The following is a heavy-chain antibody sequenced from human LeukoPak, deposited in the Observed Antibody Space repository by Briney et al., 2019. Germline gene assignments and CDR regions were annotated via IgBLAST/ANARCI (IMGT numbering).Heavy chain of an antibody. CDR3: GRDPFGSGSF. CDR2: IKTDGSST. CDR1: GFTFSNYW. J-gene: IGHJ4*02. V-gene: IGHV3-74*01. D-gene: IGHD3-10*01. Sequence: GGSLRLSCAASGFTFSNYWMHWVRQAPGKGLVWVSRIKTDGSSTSYADAVKGRFTISRDNAKNTVYLQMNSLGAEDTAVYYCGRDPFGSGSFWGQGALVTVSS.